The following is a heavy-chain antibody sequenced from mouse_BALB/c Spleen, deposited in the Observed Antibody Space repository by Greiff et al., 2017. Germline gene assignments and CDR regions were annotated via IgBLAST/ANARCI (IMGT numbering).Heavy chain of an antibody. V-gene: IGHV5-6-5*01. CDR1: GFTFSSYA. J-gene: IGHJ3*01. D-gene: IGHD1-1*01. Sequence: EVHLVESGGGLVKPGGSLKLSCAASGFTFSSYAMSWVRQTPEKRLEWVASISSGGSTYYPDSVKGRFTISRDNARNILYLQMSSLRSEDTAMYYCVYGSSPWFAYWGQGTLVTVSA. CDR2: ISSGGST. CDR3: VYGSSPWFAY.